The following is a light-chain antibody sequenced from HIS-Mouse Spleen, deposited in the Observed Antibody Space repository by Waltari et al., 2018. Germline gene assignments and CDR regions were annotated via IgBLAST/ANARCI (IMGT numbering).Light chain of an antibody. J-gene: IGKJ2*01. CDR2: WAS. CDR1: QSVLYSSNHKNY. V-gene: IGKV4-1*01. CDR3: QQYYSTPYT. Sequence: DIVMTQSPDSLAVSLGERATINCKSSQSVLYSSNHKNYLAWYQQKPGPPPKLLIYWASTRESGVPDRFSGSGSGTDFTLTISSLQAEDVAVYYCQQYYSTPYTFGQGTKLEIK.